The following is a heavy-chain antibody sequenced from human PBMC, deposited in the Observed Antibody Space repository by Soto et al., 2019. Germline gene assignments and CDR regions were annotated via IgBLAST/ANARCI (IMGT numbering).Heavy chain of an antibody. Sequence: ASVKVSCKASGYIFTTNGLSWVRQAPGQGLEWMGWINPNNGNTVYAQKFQGRGTMTIDTSTSTAYMELGSLRSDDTAVYYCARGYCSGGICPIDYWGQGTPVTVS. J-gene: IGHJ4*02. CDR2: INPNNGNT. V-gene: IGHV1-18*01. D-gene: IGHD2-15*01. CDR3: ARGYCSGGICPIDY. CDR1: GYIFTTNG.